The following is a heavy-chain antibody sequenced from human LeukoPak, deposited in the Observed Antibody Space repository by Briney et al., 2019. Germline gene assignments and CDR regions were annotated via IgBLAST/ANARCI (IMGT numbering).Heavy chain of an antibody. J-gene: IGHJ2*01. CDR2: IYRDGST. CDR1: GFIVSSNY. Sequence: GGSLRHSCAASGFIVSSNYMTWVRQAPGKGLEWVSEIYRDGSTYYAAPVKGRFSISRDNSKNTVCLQMNSLRAEDTAVYYCARDAYCSSTSCKEYFDLWGRGTLVTVSS. CDR3: ARDAYCSSTSCKEYFDL. D-gene: IGHD2-2*01. V-gene: IGHV3-53*01.